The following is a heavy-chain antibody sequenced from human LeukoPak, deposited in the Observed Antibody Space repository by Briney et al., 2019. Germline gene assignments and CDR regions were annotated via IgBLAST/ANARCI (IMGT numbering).Heavy chain of an antibody. J-gene: IGHJ3*02. CDR2: IRYDGSNK. CDR1: GFTFSSYG. D-gene: IGHD4-17*01. V-gene: IGHV3-30*02. CDR3: AKDSAAGRYGDYVPIDAFDI. Sequence: GGSLRLSCAASGFTFSSYGMHWVRQAPGKGLEWVAFIRYDGSNKYYADSVKGRFTISRDNSKNTLYLQMNSLRAEDTAVYYCAKDSAAGRYGDYVPIDAFDIWGQGTMVTVSS.